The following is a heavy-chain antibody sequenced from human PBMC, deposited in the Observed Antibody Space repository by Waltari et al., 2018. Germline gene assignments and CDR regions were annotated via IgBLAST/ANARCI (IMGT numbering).Heavy chain of an antibody. CDR2: SSSSSSYI. J-gene: IGHJ6*03. V-gene: IGHV3-21*01. CDR1: GFTFSSYS. Sequence: EVQLVESGGGLVKPGGSLRLSCAASGFTFSSYSMNWVRQAPGKGLEWVSSSSSSSSYIYYADSVKGRFTISRDNAKNSLYLQMNSLRAEDTAVYYCARNRHYYYMDVWGKGTTVTVSS. CDR3: ARNRHYYYMDV.